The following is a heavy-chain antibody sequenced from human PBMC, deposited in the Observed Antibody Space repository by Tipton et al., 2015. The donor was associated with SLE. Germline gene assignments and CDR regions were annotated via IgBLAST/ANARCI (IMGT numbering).Heavy chain of an antibody. V-gene: IGHV4-59*08. CDR1: GGSISSYY. CDR3: VSYDRSGYQFDY. J-gene: IGHJ4*02. CDR2: VHYSGST. Sequence: TLSLTCTVSGGSISSYYWSWIRQPPGKGLEWIGYVHYSGSTNYNPSLQSRVTVSVDTSKNHFSLTLSSVTAADTAVYYCVSYDRSGYQFDYWGQGTLVTVPS. D-gene: IGHD3-22*01.